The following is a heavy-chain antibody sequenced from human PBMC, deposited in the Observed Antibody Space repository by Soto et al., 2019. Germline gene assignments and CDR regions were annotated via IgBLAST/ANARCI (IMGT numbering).Heavy chain of an antibody. CDR3: SRGCIGNNCYDAFDV. D-gene: IGHD2-15*01. V-gene: IGHV3-30-3*01. CDR2: ISSDGSNK. CDR1: GFTFNTYA. Sequence: QVQLVESGGGVVQPGRSLRLSCAASGFTFNTYAMHWVRQAPGKGLEWVAVISSDGSNKYYADSVKGRFTISRDNSKDTLYLQMSGLRAEDTAVYYCSRGCIGNNCYDAFDVWCLGTMVTVSS. J-gene: IGHJ3*01.